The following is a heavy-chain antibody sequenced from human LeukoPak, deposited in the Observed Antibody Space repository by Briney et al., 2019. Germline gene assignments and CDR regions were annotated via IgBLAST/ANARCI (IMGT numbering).Heavy chain of an antibody. D-gene: IGHD6-19*01. J-gene: IGHJ6*03. CDR1: GGSISSYY. CDR3: ARDRAGFRRTGNYYYMDV. V-gene: IGHV4-59*13. Sequence: SETLSLTCTVSGGSISSYYWSWIRQPPGKGLEWFGYIYYSGSTNYNPSLKSRVTISVDTSKNQFSLKLSSVTAADTAVYYCARDRAGFRRTGNYYYMDVWGKGTTVTVSS. CDR2: IYYSGST.